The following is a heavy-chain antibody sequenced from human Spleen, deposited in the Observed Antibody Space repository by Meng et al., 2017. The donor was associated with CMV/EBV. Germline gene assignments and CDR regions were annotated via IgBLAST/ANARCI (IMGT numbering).Heavy chain of an antibody. D-gene: IGHD2-2*01. J-gene: IGHJ6*02. CDR2: IKSKTDGGTT. V-gene: IGHV3-15*01. CDR1: GFTFGGYA. Sequence: GESLKISCTVSGFTFGGYAMSWVRQAPGKGLEWVGRIKSKTDGGTTDYAAPVKGRFTISRDDSKNTLYLQMNSLKTEDTAVYYCTTRFGIVVVPAAVGRMDVWGQGTTVTVSS. CDR3: TTRFGIVVVPAAVGRMDV.